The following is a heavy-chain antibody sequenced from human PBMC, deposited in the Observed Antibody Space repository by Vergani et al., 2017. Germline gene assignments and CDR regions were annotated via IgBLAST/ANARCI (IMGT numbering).Heavy chain of an antibody. V-gene: IGHV3-48*02. D-gene: IGHD6-19*01. J-gene: IGHJ6*02. CDR2: ISSSSSTI. Sequence: EVQLVESGGGLVQPGGSLRLSCAASGFTFSSYSMNWVRQAPGKGLGWVSYISSSSSTIYYADSVKGRFTISRDNAKNSLYLQMNSLRDEDTAVYYCARDKVKIAVAVYGMDVWGQGTTVTVSS. CDR3: ARDKVKIAVAVYGMDV. CDR1: GFTFSSYS.